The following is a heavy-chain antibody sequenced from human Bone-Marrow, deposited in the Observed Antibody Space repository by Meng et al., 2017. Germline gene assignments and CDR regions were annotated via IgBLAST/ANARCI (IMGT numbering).Heavy chain of an antibody. Sequence: VESEEGGAGLLKPSETLSLTCAVYGGSLSGYYWSWIRQPPGKGLEWIGEINHSGSTNYNPSLKSRVTISVDTSKNQFSLKLSSVTAADTAVYYCARLAYDSSGYWFDYWGQGTLVTVSS. CDR1: GGSLSGYY. D-gene: IGHD3-22*01. CDR3: ARLAYDSSGYWFDY. CDR2: INHSGST. J-gene: IGHJ4*02. V-gene: IGHV4-34*01.